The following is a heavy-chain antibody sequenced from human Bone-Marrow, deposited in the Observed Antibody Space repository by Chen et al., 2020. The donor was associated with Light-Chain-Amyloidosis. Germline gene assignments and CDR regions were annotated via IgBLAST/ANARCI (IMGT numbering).Heavy chain of an antibody. V-gene: IGHV4-4*07. CDR1: GDSLTSYY. CDR3: ARDSGYDYYYDYGLDV. D-gene: IGHD5-12*01. Sequence: QVQLQESGPGLVKPSETLSLICTVSGDSLTSYYWSWIRKPAGKGLEWIGRMYPTGNTNYTPALKRRCTLSADTSKNQCSLKLSSVPAPDTAVYYCARDSGYDYYYDYGLDVWGQWTTVTVSS. CDR2: MYPTGNT. J-gene: IGHJ6*02.